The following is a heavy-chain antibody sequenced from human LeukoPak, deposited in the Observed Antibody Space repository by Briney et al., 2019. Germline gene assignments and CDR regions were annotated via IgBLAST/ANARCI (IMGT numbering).Heavy chain of an antibody. V-gene: IGHV1-69*05. CDR1: GGTFSSYA. J-gene: IGHJ5*02. Sequence: SVKVSCKASGGTFSSYAISWVRQAPGQGREWLGGMIPIFGTANYAQKFQGRVTITTDASTSTAYMELSSLRSEDTAVYYCARGCSSTSCSRVGPYNWFDPWGQGTLVTVSS. D-gene: IGHD2-2*01. CDR2: MIPIFGTA. CDR3: ARGCSSTSCSRVGPYNWFDP.